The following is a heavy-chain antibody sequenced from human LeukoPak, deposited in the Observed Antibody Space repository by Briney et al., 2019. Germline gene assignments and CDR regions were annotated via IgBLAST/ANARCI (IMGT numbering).Heavy chain of an antibody. CDR2: IYYSGTT. CDR3: ARHTYTYAKYYYYMDV. CDR1: GGSISDTSHS. V-gene: IGHV4-39*01. Sequence: PSETLSLTCTVSGGSISDTSHSWGWIHQPPREGLEWIGSIYYSGTTYYNPSLNSRVTISVDTSKNQFSLELSFVTAADTALYYCARHTYTYAKYYYYMDVWGKGTTVTVSS. D-gene: IGHD5-18*01. J-gene: IGHJ6*03.